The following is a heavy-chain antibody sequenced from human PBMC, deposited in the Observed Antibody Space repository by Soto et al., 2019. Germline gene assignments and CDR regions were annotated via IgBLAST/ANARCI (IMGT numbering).Heavy chain of an antibody. Sequence: GGSLRLSCAASGFIFSNYGMHWVRQAPGKGLEWVAVVSYDGSNKYYADSVKGRFTISRDNSKNTLFLQVNSLRTEDTAVYYCGKDWGLAGYYFDLWGQGTRVTVSS. CDR2: VSYDGSNK. D-gene: IGHD6-13*01. J-gene: IGHJ4*02. CDR3: GKDWGLAGYYFDL. V-gene: IGHV3-30*18. CDR1: GFIFSNYG.